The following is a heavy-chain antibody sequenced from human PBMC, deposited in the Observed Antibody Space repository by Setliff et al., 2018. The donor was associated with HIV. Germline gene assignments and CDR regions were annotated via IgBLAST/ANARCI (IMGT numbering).Heavy chain of an antibody. V-gene: IGHV4-4*02. J-gene: IGHJ2*01. Sequence: SETLSLTCDVSGGSISSFNWWSWVRQSPGKGLEWIGEIYHTGSTNYSPSLKSRVTISVDKSKNQFSLRLNSVTAADTATYYCVGHYYDPLTGYYVWFFDVWGRGTLVTVSS. CDR2: IYHTGST. D-gene: IGHD3-9*01. CDR1: GGSISSFNW. CDR3: VGHYYDPLTGYYVWFFDV.